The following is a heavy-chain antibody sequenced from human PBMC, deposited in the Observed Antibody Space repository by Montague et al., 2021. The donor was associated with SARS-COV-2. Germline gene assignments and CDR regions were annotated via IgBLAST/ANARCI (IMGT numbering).Heavy chain of an antibody. V-gene: IGHV6-1*01. J-gene: IGHJ4*02. CDR1: RDSVSSNIAT. CDR2: TYYRSKWYN. CDR3: ARIPVGSKYYFDF. D-gene: IGHD2-2*01. Sequence: CAISRDSVSSNIATWNWIRQSPSRGLEWLGRTYYRSKWYNDYAESVKSRITIDPDTSKHQFSLHLNSVTPKDTAVYYCARIPVGSKYYFDFWGQGTLVTVSS.